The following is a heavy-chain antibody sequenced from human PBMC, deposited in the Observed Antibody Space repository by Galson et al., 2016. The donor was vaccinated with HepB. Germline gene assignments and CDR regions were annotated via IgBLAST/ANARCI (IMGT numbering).Heavy chain of an antibody. Sequence: SLRLSCAASGFTVGSNYMSWVRQAPGKGLEWVSVIYSGDSTYYADSVKGRFTISRDNSRNTLYLQMNSLRAEDTAVYYCARDWGRGYCTSTSCHESPFDIWGQGTMVTVSS. D-gene: IGHD2-2*01. CDR2: IYSGDST. V-gene: IGHV3-66*01. CDR1: GFTVGSNY. CDR3: ARDWGRGYCTSTSCHESPFDI. J-gene: IGHJ3*02.